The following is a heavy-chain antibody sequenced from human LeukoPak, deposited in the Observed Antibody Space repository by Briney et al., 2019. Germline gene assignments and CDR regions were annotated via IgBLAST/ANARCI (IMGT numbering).Heavy chain of an antibody. CDR3: ARRPIVGAGLDY. J-gene: IGHJ4*02. CDR2: INPSGGST. V-gene: IGHV1-46*01. CDR1: GYTFTSYY. Sequence: ASVRVSCKASGYTFTSYYMHWVRQAPGQGLEWMGIINPSGGSTSYAQKFQGRVTMTRDTSTSTVYMELSSLRSEDTAVYYCARRPIVGAGLDYWGQGTLVTVSS. D-gene: IGHD1-26*01.